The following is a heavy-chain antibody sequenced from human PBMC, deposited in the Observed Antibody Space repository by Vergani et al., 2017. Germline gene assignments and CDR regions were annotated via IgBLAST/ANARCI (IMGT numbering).Heavy chain of an antibody. D-gene: IGHD3/OR15-3a*01. J-gene: IGHJ6*03. CDR3: ATSTVNKFMFSYYYYYYMDV. CDR2: IIPIFGTT. V-gene: IGHV1-69*13. Sequence: QVQLVQSGAEVRKPGSSVKVSCKASGGIFSSYAISWVRQAPGQGLEWMGGIIPIFGTTNYAQKFQGRVTITADESTSTAYMELSSLRSEYTAVYYCATSTVNKFMFSYYYYYYMDVWGKGTTVTVSS. CDR1: GGIFSSYA.